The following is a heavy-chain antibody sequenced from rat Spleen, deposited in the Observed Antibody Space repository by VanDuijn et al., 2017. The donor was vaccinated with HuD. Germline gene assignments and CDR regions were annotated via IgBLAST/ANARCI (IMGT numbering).Heavy chain of an antibody. Sequence: EVQLVESGGGLVQPGRSLKLSCVASGFTFSDYYMAWVRQAPKKGLEWVASISYDGSSTYYRDSVKGRFTISRDNAKSTLYLQMDSLRSEDTATYYCARGNYGYNSYWYFDFWGPGTLVTVSS. CDR2: ISYDGSST. V-gene: IGHV5-7*01. CDR1: GFTFSDYY. D-gene: IGHD1-9*01. CDR3: ARGNYGYNSYWYFDF. J-gene: IGHJ1*01.